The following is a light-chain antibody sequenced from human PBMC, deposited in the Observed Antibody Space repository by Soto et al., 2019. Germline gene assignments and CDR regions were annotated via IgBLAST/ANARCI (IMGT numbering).Light chain of an antibody. V-gene: IGKV4-1*01. Sequence: DGVMTKTTKSLAVSLGERVTINCKSSQSVLYSSNNRNYLAWFQQQPGQPPKLLIYWASTRESGVPDRFSGSGSGTDFTLTISGLQAEDVAVYYCPEYYNLPLTFCGGTKVDIK. CDR2: WAS. J-gene: IGKJ4*01. CDR3: PEYYNLPLT. CDR1: QSVLYSSNNRNY.